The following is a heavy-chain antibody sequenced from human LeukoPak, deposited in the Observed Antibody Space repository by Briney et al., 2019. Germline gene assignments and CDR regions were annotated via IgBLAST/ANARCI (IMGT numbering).Heavy chain of an antibody. CDR2: IYYSGST. D-gene: IGHD4-23*01. CDR1: GGSISSSSYY. J-gene: IGHJ3*02. Sequence: KSSETLSLTCTVSGGSISSSSYYWGWIRQPPGKGLEWIGSIYYSGSTYYNPSLKSRVTISVDTSKNQFSLKLSSVTAADTAVYYCASLSRGNDHAFDIWGQGTMVTVSS. V-gene: IGHV4-39*07. CDR3: ASLSRGNDHAFDI.